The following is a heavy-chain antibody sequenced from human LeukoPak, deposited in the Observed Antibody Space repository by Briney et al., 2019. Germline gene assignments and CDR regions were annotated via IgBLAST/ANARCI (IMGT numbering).Heavy chain of an antibody. J-gene: IGHJ4*02. D-gene: IGHD3-10*01. CDR3: AREEELLWFGELLRSIDY. CDR1: GYTFTSYG. V-gene: IGHV1-18*01. Sequence: ASVKVSCKASGYTFTSYGISWVRQAPGQGLEWMGWISAYNGNTNYAQKLQGRVTMTTDTSTSTAYMELRSLRSDDTAVYYCAREEELLWFGELLRSIDYWGRGTLVTVSS. CDR2: ISAYNGNT.